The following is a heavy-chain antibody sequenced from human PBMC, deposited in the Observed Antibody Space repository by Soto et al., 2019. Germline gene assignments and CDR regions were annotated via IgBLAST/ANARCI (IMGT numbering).Heavy chain of an antibody. D-gene: IGHD6-13*01. CDR1: GGSISSSSYY. V-gene: IGHV4-39*01. CDR2: IYYSGST. J-gene: IGHJ4*02. Sequence: SETLSLTCTVSGGSISSSSYYWGWIRQPPGKGLEWIGSIYYSGSTYYNPSLKSRVTISVDTSKNQFSLKLSSVTAADTAVYSCARQSPYSSSWYMDYWGQGTLVTVS. CDR3: ARQSPYSSSWYMDY.